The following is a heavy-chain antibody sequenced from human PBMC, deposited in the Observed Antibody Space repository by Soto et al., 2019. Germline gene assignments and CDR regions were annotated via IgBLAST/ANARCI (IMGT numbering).Heavy chain of an antibody. D-gene: IGHD6-13*01. CDR2: IYPGDSDT. Sequence: PGESLKISCKGSGYSFTSYWIGWVRQMPGKGLEWMGIIYPGDSDTRYSPSFQGQVTISADKSISTAYLQWSSLKASDTAMYYCAGVAAAGTRYYYGMDVWGQGTTVTVSS. CDR1: GYSFTSYW. CDR3: AGVAAAGTRYYYGMDV. V-gene: IGHV5-51*01. J-gene: IGHJ6*02.